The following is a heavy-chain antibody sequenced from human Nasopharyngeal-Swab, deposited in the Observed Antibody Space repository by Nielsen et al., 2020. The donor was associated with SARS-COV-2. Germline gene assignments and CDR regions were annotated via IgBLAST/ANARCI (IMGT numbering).Heavy chain of an antibody. Sequence: WSRQPPGKGLEWVSYISSSSSTIYYADSVKGRFTISRDNAKNSLYLQMNSLRDEDTAVYYCARDPVGYYDILTGYYKGDYNWFDPWGQGTLVTVSS. CDR2: ISSSSSTI. V-gene: IGHV3-48*02. J-gene: IGHJ5*02. D-gene: IGHD3-9*01. CDR3: ARDPVGYYDILTGYYKGDYNWFDP.